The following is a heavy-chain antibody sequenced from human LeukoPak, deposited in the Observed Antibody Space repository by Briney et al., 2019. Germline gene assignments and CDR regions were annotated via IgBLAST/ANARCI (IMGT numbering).Heavy chain of an antibody. J-gene: IGHJ4*02. D-gene: IGHD6-13*01. V-gene: IGHV5-51*01. CDR3: ARPASSNWRSLDY. CDR2: IYPGDSDT. Sequence: GESLKISCKGSGYSFTSYWIGWVRQMPGKGLEWMGIIYPGDSDTRYSPSFQGQVTISADKSISTVFLQWSSLKASDTAMYYRARPASSNWRSLDYWGQGTLVTVSS. CDR1: GYSFTSYW.